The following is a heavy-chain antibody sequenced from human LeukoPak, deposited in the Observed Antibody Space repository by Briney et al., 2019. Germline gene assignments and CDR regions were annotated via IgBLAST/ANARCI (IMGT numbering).Heavy chain of an antibody. CDR2: INHSGSI. J-gene: IGHJ5*02. CDR1: GGSFSGYY. V-gene: IGHV4-34*01. Sequence: SETLSLTCAVYGGSFSGYYWNWIRQPPGKGLEWIGEINHSGSINYNPSLKSRVTISVDTSKNQFSLKLSSVTAADTAVYYCARVVYYYDSSDLPGWLDPWGQGTLVTVSS. CDR3: ARVVYYYDSSDLPGWLDP. D-gene: IGHD3-22*01.